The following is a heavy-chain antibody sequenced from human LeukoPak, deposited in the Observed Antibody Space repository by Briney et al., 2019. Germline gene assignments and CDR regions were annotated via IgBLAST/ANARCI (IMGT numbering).Heavy chain of an antibody. Sequence: PSQTLSLTCTVSGGSISSGGYYWSWIRQHPGKGLEWIGYIYYSGSTYYNPSLKSRVTISVETSKNQFSLKLSSVTAADTAVYYCARVVPAADNWFDPWGQGTLVTVSS. D-gene: IGHD2-2*01. CDR2: IYYSGST. CDR1: GGSISSGGYY. J-gene: IGHJ5*02. V-gene: IGHV4-31*03. CDR3: ARVVPAADNWFDP.